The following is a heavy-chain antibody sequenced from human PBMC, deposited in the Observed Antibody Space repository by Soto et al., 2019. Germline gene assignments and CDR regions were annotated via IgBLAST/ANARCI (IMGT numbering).Heavy chain of an antibody. CDR2: IISKTNSYAT. D-gene: IGHD6-19*01. CDR1: GFTFGGSA. Sequence: GGSLRLSCAASGFTFGGSAMHWVRQASGKGLEWVGHIISKTNSYATAYAESVKGRFTISRDDSMNTAYLQMNSRKTEDTAVYFCTRQTDAVQWLVVPTDYNFDYWGQGTLVTV. V-gene: IGHV3-73*01. CDR3: TRQTDAVQWLVVPTDYNFDY. J-gene: IGHJ4*02.